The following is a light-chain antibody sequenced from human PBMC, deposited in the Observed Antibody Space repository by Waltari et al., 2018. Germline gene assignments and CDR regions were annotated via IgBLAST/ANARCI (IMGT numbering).Light chain of an antibody. CDR2: AAS. V-gene: IGKV1-39*01. J-gene: IGKJ4*01. Sequence: DIQMTQSPSSLSASVGDRVTIPCRASQSISSYLNWYQQKPGKAPKFLIYAASNLQSGVPSRVSGGGSGAEFTLTISSLQPEDFATYYCQQSYSIPLTFGGGTKV. CDR3: QQSYSIPLT. CDR1: QSISSY.